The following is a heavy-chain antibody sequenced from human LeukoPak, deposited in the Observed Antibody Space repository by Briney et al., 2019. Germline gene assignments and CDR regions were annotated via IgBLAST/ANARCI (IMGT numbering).Heavy chain of an antibody. CDR2: VTSNSGII. CDR3: ARVRGGGGSYDI. J-gene: IGHJ3*02. CDR1: GFAFSTYS. D-gene: IGHD3-16*01. V-gene: IGHV3-48*01. Sequence: GGSLRLSCAAPGFAFSTYSMTWVRQAPGKGLEWLSYVTSNSGIIQYSDSVKGRFTISRDNAKNSLYLQMNRLRAEDTAVYYCARVRGGGGSYDIWGQGTMVTVSS.